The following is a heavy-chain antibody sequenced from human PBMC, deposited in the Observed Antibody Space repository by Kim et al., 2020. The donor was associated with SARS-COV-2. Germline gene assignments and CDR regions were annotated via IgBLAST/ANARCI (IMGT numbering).Heavy chain of an antibody. CDR3: AIHSSMYSWYFDF. CDR2: IFPKDSKT. Sequence: GESLKISCEASGYIFSSYRIGWGRQMPGKGLEWVGFIFPKDSKTNYDPSFEGQVTISADNSVTTAYLQWSSLKASDTATYYCAIHSSMYSWYFDFWGPGTQVIVSS. V-gene: IGHV5-51*01. J-gene: IGHJ2*01. D-gene: IGHD2-8*01. CDR1: GYIFSSYR.